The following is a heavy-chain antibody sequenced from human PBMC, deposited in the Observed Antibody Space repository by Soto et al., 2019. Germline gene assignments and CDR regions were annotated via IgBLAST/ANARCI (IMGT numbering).Heavy chain of an antibody. CDR1: GYIFTSYA. CDR2: INAGNGNT. V-gene: IGHV1-3*01. J-gene: IGHJ4*01. Sequence: GASLKVSCKASGYIFTSYAIHWVRQAPGQRLEWMGWINAGNGNTKSSQKFQGRVIITRDTSASTAYMELNSLTSEDTAVYYCARVPRIAVAGTFDYWG. CDR3: ARVPRIAVAGTFDY. D-gene: IGHD6-19*01.